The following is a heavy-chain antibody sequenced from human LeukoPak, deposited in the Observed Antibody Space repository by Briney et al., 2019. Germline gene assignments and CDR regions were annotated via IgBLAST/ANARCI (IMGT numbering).Heavy chain of an antibody. CDR2: IYYSGST. D-gene: IGHD5-18*01. V-gene: IGHV4-39*07. CDR3: ASDTAMARFDY. J-gene: IGHJ4*02. CDR1: GGSISSSSYY. Sequence: SETLSLTCTVSGGSISSSSYYWGWIRQPPGKGLEWIGSIYYSGSTYYNPSLKSRVTISVDTSKNQFSLKLSSVTAADTAVYYCASDTAMARFDYWGQGTLVTVSS.